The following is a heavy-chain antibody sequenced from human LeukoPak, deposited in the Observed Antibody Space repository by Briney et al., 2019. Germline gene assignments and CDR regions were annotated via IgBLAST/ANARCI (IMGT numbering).Heavy chain of an antibody. J-gene: IGHJ6*02. CDR1: GFTFDDYA. CDR2: ISGDGGST. D-gene: IGHD5-12*01. Sequence: PGRSLRLSCAASGFTFDDYAMHWVRQAPGKGLEWVSLISGDGGSTYYADSVKGRFTISRDNSKDSLYLQMNSLRTEDTALYYCAKIKYSGYGMDVWGQGTTVTVSS. V-gene: IGHV3-43*02. CDR3: AKIKYSGYGMDV.